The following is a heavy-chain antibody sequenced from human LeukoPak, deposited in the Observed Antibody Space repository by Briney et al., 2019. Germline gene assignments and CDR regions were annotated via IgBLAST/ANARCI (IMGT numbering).Heavy chain of an antibody. V-gene: IGHV3-74*01. Sequence: PGGPLRLSCAASRFTFSTYWMHWVRQAPGKGLVWVSRINSDGSATGYADSVKGRFTISRDNAKNTLYLQMNSLTAEDTAVYYCAGTSYALWYFDLWGRGTLVSVSS. CDR2: INSDGSAT. CDR1: RFTFSTYW. D-gene: IGHD3-16*02. CDR3: AGTSYALWYFDL. J-gene: IGHJ2*01.